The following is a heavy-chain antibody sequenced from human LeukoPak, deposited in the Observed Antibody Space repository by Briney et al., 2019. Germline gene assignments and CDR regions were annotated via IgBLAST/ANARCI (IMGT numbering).Heavy chain of an antibody. J-gene: IGHJ4*02. V-gene: IGHV4-30-4*08. CDR3: ARDSYDSSGYPFYYFDY. D-gene: IGHD3-22*01. Sequence: PSETLSLTCTVSGGSISSGDYYWSWIRQPPGKGLEWIGYIYYSGSTYYNPSLKSRVTISVDTSKNQFSLKLSSVTAADTAVYYCARDSYDSSGYPFYYFDYWGQGTMVTVSS. CDR1: GGSISSGDYY. CDR2: IYYSGST.